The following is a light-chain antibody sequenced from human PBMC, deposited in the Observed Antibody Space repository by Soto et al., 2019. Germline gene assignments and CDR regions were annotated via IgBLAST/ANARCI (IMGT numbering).Light chain of an antibody. CDR2: EGN. CDR1: SSDVGI. CDR3: CSYAGSGTWV. Sequence: QSALTQPASVSGSPGQSITISCTGTSSDVGIVSWYQQHPGKAPKLMIYEGNKRPSGVSNRFSGSKSGNTASLTISGLQAEDEADYYCCSYAGSGTWVFGGGTKVTVL. J-gene: IGLJ3*02. V-gene: IGLV2-23*01.